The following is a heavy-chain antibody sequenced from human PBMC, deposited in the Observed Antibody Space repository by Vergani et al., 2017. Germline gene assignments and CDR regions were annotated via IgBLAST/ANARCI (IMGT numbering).Heavy chain of an antibody. CDR1: GFTFSSYA. Sequence: EVQLLESGGGLVQPGGSLRLSCAASGFTFSSYAMSWVRQAPGKGLEWVSSISSSSSYIYYADSVKGRFTISRDNAKNTLYLQMNSLIAEDTAVYYCARAPYSSSSARFDPWGQGTLVTVSS. CDR3: ARAPYSSSSARFDP. J-gene: IGHJ5*02. D-gene: IGHD6-13*01. V-gene: IGHV3-21*01. CDR2: ISSSSSYI.